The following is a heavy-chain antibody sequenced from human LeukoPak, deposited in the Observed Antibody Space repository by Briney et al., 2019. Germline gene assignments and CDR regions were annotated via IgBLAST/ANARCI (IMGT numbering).Heavy chain of an antibody. CDR3: ARAGPPPSGSYFY. CDR1: GGSISSSSYY. CDR2: IYCSGST. Sequence: SETLSLTCTVSGGSISSSSYYWGWIRQPPGKGLEWIGSIYCSGSTYYNPSLKSRVTISVDTSKNQFSLKLSSVTAADTAVYYCARAGPPPSGSYFYWGQGTLVTVSS. J-gene: IGHJ4*02. V-gene: IGHV4-39*07. D-gene: IGHD1-26*01.